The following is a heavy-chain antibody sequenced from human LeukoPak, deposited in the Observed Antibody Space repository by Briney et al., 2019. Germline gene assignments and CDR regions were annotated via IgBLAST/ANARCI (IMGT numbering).Heavy chain of an antibody. D-gene: IGHD1-26*01. CDR2: IYTSGST. Sequence: SETLSLTCTVSGGSISSYYWSWIRQPAGKGLEWIGRIYTSGSTNYNPSLKSRVTISVDTSKNQFSLKLSSVTAADTAVYYCAAATTVRPGNAFDIWGQGTMVTVSS. CDR1: GGSISSYY. J-gene: IGHJ3*02. CDR3: AAATTVRPGNAFDI. V-gene: IGHV4-4*07.